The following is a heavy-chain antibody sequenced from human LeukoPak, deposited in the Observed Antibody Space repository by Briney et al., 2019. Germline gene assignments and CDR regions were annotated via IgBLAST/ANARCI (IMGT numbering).Heavy chain of an antibody. J-gene: IGHJ4*02. CDR2: VYGSGST. CDR1: GGSISNNY. V-gene: IGHV4-4*07. D-gene: IGHD1-26*01. CDR3: ARDGAATFSDY. Sequence: WETLSLTCIVSGGSISNNYWSWTRQSAEKGLEYLGRVYGSGSTDYSPSVKSRVTMSVDTSKNQFSLKLTSVTAADTAIYYCARDGAATFSDYWGQGTLVTVSS.